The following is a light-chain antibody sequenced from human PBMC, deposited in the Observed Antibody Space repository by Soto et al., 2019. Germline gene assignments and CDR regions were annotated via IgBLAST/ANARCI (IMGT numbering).Light chain of an antibody. Sequence: DIQMTQSPPSLSASVGDKVTITCRPSQSISHFLNWYHQKPGKAPKLLIYTASILQSGVPSRFSGSGSGTHFSLTVSSLQPEDSATYFCQQSYTPPHSFGQATKLEIK. CDR2: TAS. J-gene: IGKJ2*01. CDR1: QSISHF. CDR3: QQSYTPPHS. V-gene: IGKV1-39*01.